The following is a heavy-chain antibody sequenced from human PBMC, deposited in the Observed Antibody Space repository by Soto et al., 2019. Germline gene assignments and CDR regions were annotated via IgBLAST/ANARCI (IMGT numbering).Heavy chain of an antibody. J-gene: IGHJ6*02. Sequence: QVQLVQSGAEVKKPGASVKVSCKASGYSFTRHDINWVRQAPGQGLEWMGWINPSSGNTGYAQRFLGRLTMTTDTSRSTAYMELSGMKSEYTAIYYCARAGILFSGVIVFYGMDVWGQGTTVTVPS. V-gene: IGHV1-8*01. D-gene: IGHD3-3*01. CDR2: INPSSGNT. CDR1: GYSFTRHD. CDR3: ARAGILFSGVIVFYGMDV.